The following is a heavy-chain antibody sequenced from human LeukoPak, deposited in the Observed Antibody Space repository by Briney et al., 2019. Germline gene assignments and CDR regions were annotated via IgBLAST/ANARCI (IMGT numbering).Heavy chain of an antibody. CDR3: ARDITMVRGVIPHYYYGMDV. J-gene: IGHJ6*02. CDR1: GFTFDDYG. D-gene: IGHD3-10*01. V-gene: IGHV3-20*01. Sequence: GGSLRLSCAASGFTFDDYGMSWVRQAPGKGLEWVSGINWNGGSTGYADSVKGRFTISRDNAKNSLYLQMNSLRAEDTALYHCARDITMVRGVIPHYYYGMDVWGQGTTVTVSS. CDR2: INWNGGST.